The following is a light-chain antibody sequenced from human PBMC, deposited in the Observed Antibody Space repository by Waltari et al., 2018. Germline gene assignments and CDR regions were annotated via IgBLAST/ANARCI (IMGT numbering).Light chain of an antibody. V-gene: IGLV2-14*03. Sequence: QSALTQPASVSGSPGPSITISCTGTSSAIGGYNYVSLYQQHPGKAPKVMIYDVIKRPSGVSNRFSGSKSGNTASLTISGLQADDEADYYCTSYESGGTWVFGGGTKVTV. J-gene: IGLJ3*02. CDR1: SSAIGGYNY. CDR3: TSYESGGTWV. CDR2: DVI.